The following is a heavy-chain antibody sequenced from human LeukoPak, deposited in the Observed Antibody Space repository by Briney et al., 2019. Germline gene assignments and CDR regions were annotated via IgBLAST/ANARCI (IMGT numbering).Heavy chain of an antibody. Sequence: GGSLRLSCAASGFTFSSYSMNWVRQAPGKGLEWVSGISWNSGSIGYADSVKGRFTISRDNAKNSLYLQMNSLRAEDTALYYCAKDINYDSRGYSDYWGQGTLVTVSS. V-gene: IGHV3-9*01. CDR3: AKDINYDSRGYSDY. CDR1: GFTFSSYS. J-gene: IGHJ4*02. D-gene: IGHD3-22*01. CDR2: ISWNSGSI.